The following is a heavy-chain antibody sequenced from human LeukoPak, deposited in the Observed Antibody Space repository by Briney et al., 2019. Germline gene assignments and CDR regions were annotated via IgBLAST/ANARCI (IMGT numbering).Heavy chain of an antibody. Sequence: PGGSLRLSCAASGFPFSGYWMHCVRHAPGKGLVCVSRIDDDGAGTLCAGSVRGRFTISRDNAKNTLYLQMNSLRDEDTAVYYCARSASGYDAWGQGTLVTVSS. D-gene: IGHD5-12*01. CDR2: IDDDGAGT. CDR1: GFPFSGYW. V-gene: IGHV3-74*01. J-gene: IGHJ5*02. CDR3: ARSASGYDA.